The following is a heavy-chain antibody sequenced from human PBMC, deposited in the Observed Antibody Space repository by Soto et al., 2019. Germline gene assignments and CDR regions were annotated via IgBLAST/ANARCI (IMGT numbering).Heavy chain of an antibody. J-gene: IGHJ4*02. CDR3: ATGPRFGYFDWTYDD. D-gene: IGHD3-9*01. V-gene: IGHV1-2*02. CDR2: INPNSGGA. CDR1: GYSFTFYY. Sequence: QVHLVQSGAEVKKPGASVRVSCKASGYSFTFYYLQWVRQAPGQGLEWMGKINPNSGGADYAEKFQGRVTMPRDTSINAAYMELSSLGSDDTAVYYCATGPRFGYFDWTYDDWGQGTLVTISS.